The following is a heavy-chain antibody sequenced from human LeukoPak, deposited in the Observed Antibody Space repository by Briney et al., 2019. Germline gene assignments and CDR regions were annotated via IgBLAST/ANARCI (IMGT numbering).Heavy chain of an antibody. Sequence: AGGSLSLSCAGSGFTFSSHAMRWVRRAPGRGLEWVSAVSGSGDSTYYADSVKGRFTISRDYSKNTLFLQINSLRDEDTALYYCAKSDCSSIYCYVLDYWGQGTLVTVSS. V-gene: IGHV3-23*01. J-gene: IGHJ4*02. CDR3: AKSDCSSIYCYVLDY. D-gene: IGHD2-2*01. CDR2: VSGSGDST. CDR1: GFTFSSHA.